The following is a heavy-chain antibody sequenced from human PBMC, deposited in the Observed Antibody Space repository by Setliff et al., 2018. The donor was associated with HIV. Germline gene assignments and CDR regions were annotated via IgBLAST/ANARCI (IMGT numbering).Heavy chain of an antibody. CDR1: GFTFSTYW. CDR3: AKNLYRSGWSPLDY. Sequence: GGSLRLSCAASGFTFSTYWMIWVRQAPGKGLEWVAKIKQDGSETSYVDSVKGRFTVSRDNAKNSLYLQMNSLRAEDTAVYYCAKNLYRSGWSPLDYWGQGTLVTVSS. CDR2: IKQDGSET. J-gene: IGHJ4*02. V-gene: IGHV3-7*01. D-gene: IGHD6-13*01.